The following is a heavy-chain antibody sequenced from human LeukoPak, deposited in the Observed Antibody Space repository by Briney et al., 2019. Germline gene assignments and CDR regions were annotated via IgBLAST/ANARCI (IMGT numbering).Heavy chain of an antibody. Sequence: GGSLRLSCAASGFTFSSYEMNWVRQAPGKGLEWVSYISSSGSTIYYADSVKGRFTISRDNAKNSLYRQMNSLRAEDTAVYYCARDLPSYGSGTFDYWGQGTLVTVSS. V-gene: IGHV3-48*03. D-gene: IGHD3-10*01. J-gene: IGHJ4*02. CDR2: ISSSGSTI. CDR1: GFTFSSYE. CDR3: ARDLPSYGSGTFDY.